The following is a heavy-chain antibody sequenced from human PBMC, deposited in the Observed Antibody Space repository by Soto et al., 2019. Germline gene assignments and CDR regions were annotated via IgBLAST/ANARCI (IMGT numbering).Heavy chain of an antibody. CDR2: ISSSGSTI. CDR3: AKYYYDSSGYSAFDI. Sequence: GGSLRLSCAASGFTFSSYEMNWVRQAPGKGLEWVSYISSSGSTIYYADSVKGRFTISRDNSKNTLYLQMNSLRAEDTAVYYCAKYYYDSSGYSAFDIWGQGTMVTVSS. J-gene: IGHJ3*02. D-gene: IGHD3-22*01. CDR1: GFTFSSYE. V-gene: IGHV3-48*03.